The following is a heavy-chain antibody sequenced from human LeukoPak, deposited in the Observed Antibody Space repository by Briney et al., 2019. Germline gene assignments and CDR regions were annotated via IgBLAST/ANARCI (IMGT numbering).Heavy chain of an antibody. CDR3: ARGDHAGGHGSGSYPTLFDY. V-gene: IGHV3-30*01. Sequence: GRSLRLSCAASGFTFSSLTMHWVRQAPGKGLEWVAVISYDGTNKFYADSVKGRFTISRDNSKNTLFLQMNSLRAEDTGVYYCARGDHAGGHGSGSYPTLFDYWGQGTLVTVSS. D-gene: IGHD6-19*01. J-gene: IGHJ4*02. CDR2: ISYDGTNK. CDR1: GFTFSSLT.